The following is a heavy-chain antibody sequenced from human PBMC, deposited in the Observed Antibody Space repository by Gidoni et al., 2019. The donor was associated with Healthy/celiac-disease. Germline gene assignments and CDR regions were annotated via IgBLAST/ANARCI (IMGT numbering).Heavy chain of an antibody. CDR1: GFTFSSYA. CDR2: IICSGVST. CDR3: AKGSYYYYRSGYFLFDY. D-gene: IGHD3-22*01. V-gene: IGHV3-23*04. J-gene: IGHJ4*02. Sequence: EVQLVESGVGLVQPGGSLRLSCAASGFTFSSYAMSLVRQAAGTGLELVPAIICSGVSTYYAASVTGRFTISRVNSNNTLYLKLNSLRADATAGYYFAKGSYYYYRSGYFLFDYRCQGTLVTVSS.